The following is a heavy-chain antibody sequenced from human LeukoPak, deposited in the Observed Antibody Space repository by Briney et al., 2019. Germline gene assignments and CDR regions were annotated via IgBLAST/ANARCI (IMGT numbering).Heavy chain of an antibody. Sequence: SVKGRFTISRDNAKTSVYLQMNSLRAEDTAVYYCAKGKEDWGQGTLVTVSS. J-gene: IGHJ4*02. V-gene: IGHV3-7*04. CDR3: AKGKED.